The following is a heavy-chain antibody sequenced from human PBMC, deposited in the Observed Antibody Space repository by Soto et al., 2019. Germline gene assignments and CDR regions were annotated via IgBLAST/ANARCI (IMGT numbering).Heavy chain of an antibody. V-gene: IGHV3-7*01. J-gene: IGHJ6*02. D-gene: IGHD3-16*01. CDR2: INQDGSGK. Sequence: GSLRLSSAASGFTFSDSWMDWARQVPGKGPEWVANINQDGSGKNYVDSVEGRFTISRDNAKNSLYLQMNSLRAEDTAVYYCASLGRHGWGQGTTVTVSS. CDR3: ASLGRHG. CDR1: GFTFSDSW.